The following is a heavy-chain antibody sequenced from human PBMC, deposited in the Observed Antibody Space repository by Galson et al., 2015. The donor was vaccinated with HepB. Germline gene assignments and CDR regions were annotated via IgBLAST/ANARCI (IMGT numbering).Heavy chain of an antibody. D-gene: IGHD6-13*01. CDR1: GFTFSSYW. V-gene: IGHV3-74*03. J-gene: IGHJ4*02. Sequence: SLRLSCAAAGFTFSSYWIHWVRQDPGKGLVWLSGINVDVTDIKYADSVKGRFTISRDNAKSTVDLQMNSLRAEDTAVYYCTRVLAGFWGGFDYWGQGALVTVSS. CDR2: INVDVTDI. CDR3: TRVLAGFWGGFDY.